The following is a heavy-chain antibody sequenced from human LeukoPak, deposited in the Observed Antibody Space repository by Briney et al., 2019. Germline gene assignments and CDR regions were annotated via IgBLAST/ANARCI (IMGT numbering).Heavy chain of an antibody. J-gene: IGHJ4*02. CDR3: TKDRAYGQFLWGNDY. CDR2: IRNDGSDK. CDR1: GFIFSTNG. Sequence: GGSLRLSCAASGFIFSTNGMHWVRQAPGKGLEWVAFIRNDGSDKYYGVSVKGRFTISRDNSKNTMYLQMNSLRPEDTALYYCTKDRAYGQFLWGNDYWGQGTLVTVSS. V-gene: IGHV3-30*02. D-gene: IGHD2-21*01.